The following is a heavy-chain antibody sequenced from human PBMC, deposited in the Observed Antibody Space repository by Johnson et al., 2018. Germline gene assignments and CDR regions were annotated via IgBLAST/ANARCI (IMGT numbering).Heavy chain of an antibody. J-gene: IGHJ3*02. V-gene: IGHV3-30-3*01. CDR2: ISYDGSNT. CDR1: GFTFSSYA. Sequence: VQLVESGGGVVQPGRSLRLSCAASGFTFSSYAMHWVRQAPGKGLEWVAVISYDGSNTYYADSVKGRCTLYRDNSKNTLYLQMNSLRAAGTAVYYFSRDSCAYSSSCQKVAFDIWGQGTMVTVSS. D-gene: IGHD6-13*01. CDR3: SRDSCAYSSSCQKVAFDI.